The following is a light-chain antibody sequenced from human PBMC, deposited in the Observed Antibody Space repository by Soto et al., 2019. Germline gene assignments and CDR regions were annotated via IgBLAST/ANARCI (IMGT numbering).Light chain of an antibody. CDR2: QAS. J-gene: IGKJ1*01. CDR1: QSIRSW. CDR3: QQYTSLWP. V-gene: IGKV1-5*03. Sequence: DIQMTQSPSTLSASVGDRVTITCRASQSIRSWLAWYQQKPGKAPKVLIYQASNLESGVPSRFSGSGSGTEFNLTISSQQPDDFATYYRQQYTSLWPFGQGTKLDIK.